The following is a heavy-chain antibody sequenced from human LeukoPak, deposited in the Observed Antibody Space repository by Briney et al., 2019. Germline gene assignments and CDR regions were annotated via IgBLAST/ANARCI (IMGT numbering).Heavy chain of an antibody. D-gene: IGHD6-13*01. CDR1: GFTLSNYG. CDR3: AKAITAGGVSGSDAFDI. Sequence: GGSLRLSCAASGFTLSNYGMHWVRQAPGKGLEWVTFIQYDGSNKYYADSVKGRFTISRDNFKNTLYLQMNSLRAEDTAVYYCAKAITAGGVSGSDAFDIWGQGTMVTVSS. V-gene: IGHV3-30*02. J-gene: IGHJ3*02. CDR2: IQYDGSNK.